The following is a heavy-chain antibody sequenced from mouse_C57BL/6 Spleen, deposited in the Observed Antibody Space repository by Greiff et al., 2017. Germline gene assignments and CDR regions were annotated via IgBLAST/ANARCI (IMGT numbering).Heavy chain of an antibody. J-gene: IGHJ2*01. CDR1: GYTFTSYW. V-gene: IGHV1-59*01. D-gene: IGHD1-3*01. CDR2: IDPSDSYT. Sequence: QVQLQQSGAELVRPGTSVKLSCKASGYTFTSYWMHWVKQRPGQGLEWIGVIDPSDSYTNYNQKFKGKATLTVDTSSSTAYMQLSSLTSEDSAVYYCARGDSGGSYFDYWGQGTTLTVSS. CDR3: ARGDSGGSYFDY.